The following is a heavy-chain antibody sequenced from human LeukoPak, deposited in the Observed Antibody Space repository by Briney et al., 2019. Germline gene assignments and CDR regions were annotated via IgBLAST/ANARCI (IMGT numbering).Heavy chain of an antibody. CDR1: GYTFTGYY. CDR2: INPNSGGT. V-gene: IGHV1-2*02. J-gene: IGHJ4*02. D-gene: IGHD3-10*01. Sequence: SVKVSCKASGYTFTGYYMHWVRQAPGQGLEWMGWINPNSGGTNYAQKFQGRVTMTRDTSISTAYMELSRLRSDDTAVYYCARGRGVWNYYGSGSESGWDYYFDYWGQGTLVTVSS. CDR3: ARGRGVWNYYGSGSESGWDYYFDY.